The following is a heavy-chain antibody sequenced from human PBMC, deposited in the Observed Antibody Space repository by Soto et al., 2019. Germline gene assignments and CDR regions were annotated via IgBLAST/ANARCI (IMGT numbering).Heavy chain of an antibody. CDR1: GMTFRSYG. D-gene: IGHD1-26*01. V-gene: IGHV3-30*18. CDR2: ISYDGSNK. Sequence: GGSLRLSCAASGMTFRSYGMPWVRQAPGKGLEWVAVISYDGSNKYYADSVKGRFTISRDNSKNTLYLQMNSLRAEDTAVYYCANFVGSYGHGYYYYYHAVWSQGTTVTVSS. CDR3: ANFVGSYGHGYYYYYHAV. J-gene: IGHJ6*03.